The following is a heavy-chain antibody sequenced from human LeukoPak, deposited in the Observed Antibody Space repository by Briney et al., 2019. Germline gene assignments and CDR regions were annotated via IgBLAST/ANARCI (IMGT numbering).Heavy chain of an antibody. D-gene: IGHD6-19*01. Sequence: PSETLSLTCTVSGGSISSSSYYWGWIRQPPGKGLEWIGSIHYSGSTNYNPSLKSRVTISVDTSKNQFSLKLSSVTAADTAVYYCAYSSGWWTYAFDIWGQGTMVTVSS. J-gene: IGHJ3*02. CDR1: GGSISSSSYY. CDR2: IHYSGST. CDR3: AYSSGWWTYAFDI. V-gene: IGHV4-39*07.